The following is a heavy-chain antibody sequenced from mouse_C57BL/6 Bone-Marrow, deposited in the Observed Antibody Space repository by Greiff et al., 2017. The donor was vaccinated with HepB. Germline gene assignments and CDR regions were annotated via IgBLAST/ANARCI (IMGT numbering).Heavy chain of an antibody. J-gene: IGHJ2*01. CDR2: LNPSSGYT. CDR1: GYTFTSYW. D-gene: IGHD1-1*01. CDR3: ARWGVLRALYVDY. V-gene: IGHV1-7*01. Sequence: VQLQQSGAELAKPGASVKLSCKASGYTFTSYWMHWVKQRTGQGLEWIGYLNPSSGYTKYNQKFKDKATLTADKSSSTAYMQLSSLTYEDSAVYYCARWGVLRALYVDYWGQGTTLTVSS.